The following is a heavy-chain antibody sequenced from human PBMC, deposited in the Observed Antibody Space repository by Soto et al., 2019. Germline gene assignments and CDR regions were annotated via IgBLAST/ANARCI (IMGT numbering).Heavy chain of an antibody. CDR2: INSDGSST. D-gene: IGHD3-22*01. CDR1: GFTFSSYW. CDR3: AREDDSSGYYLDY. Sequence: PGGSLRLSCAASGFTFSSYWMHWVRQAPGKGLVWVSRINSDGSSTSYADSVKGRFTISRDNAKNTLYLQMNSLRAEDTAVYYCAREDDSSGYYLDYWGQGTLVTVSS. J-gene: IGHJ4*02. V-gene: IGHV3-74*01.